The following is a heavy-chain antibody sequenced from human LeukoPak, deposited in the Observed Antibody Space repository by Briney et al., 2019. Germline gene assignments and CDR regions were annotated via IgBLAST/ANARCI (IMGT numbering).Heavy chain of an antibody. Sequence: SETLSLTCTVSGGFISSYYWSWIRQPAGKGLEWIGRIYTSGSTNYNPSLKSRVTMSVDTSKNQFSLKLSSVTAADTAVYYCARTTMIVVVITKDWYFDLWGRGTLVTVSS. CDR2: IYTSGST. J-gene: IGHJ2*01. CDR1: GGFISSYY. V-gene: IGHV4-4*07. CDR3: ARTTMIVVVITKDWYFDL. D-gene: IGHD3-22*01.